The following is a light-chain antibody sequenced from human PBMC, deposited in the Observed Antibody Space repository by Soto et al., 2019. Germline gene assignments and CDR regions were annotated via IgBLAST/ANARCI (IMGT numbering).Light chain of an antibody. V-gene: IGKV3-15*01. CDR3: QQYNNWPPGT. J-gene: IGKJ1*01. Sequence: EIVMTQSPATLSVSPGERATLSCRASQSVSSNLAWYQQKPGQAPRLLIYGASTRATGIPARFSGSGYWTEFTLTISSLQSEDFAVYYCQQYNNWPPGTFGQGTKVEIK. CDR2: GAS. CDR1: QSVSSN.